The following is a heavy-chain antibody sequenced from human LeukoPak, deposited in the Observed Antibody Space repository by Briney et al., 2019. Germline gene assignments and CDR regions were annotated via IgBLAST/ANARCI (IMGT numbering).Heavy chain of an antibody. CDR2: INWNGGST. CDR1: GFTFSSYA. J-gene: IGHJ6*03. V-gene: IGHV3-20*01. CDR3: ARHGTDCSSTSCYRRNRLSYYYYMDV. Sequence: PGGSLRLSCAASGFTFSSYAMSWVRQAPGKGLEWVSGINWNGGSTGYADSVKGRFTISRDNAKNSLYLQMNSLRAEDTALYHCARHGTDCSSTSCYRRNRLSYYYYMDVWGKGTTVTVSS. D-gene: IGHD2-2*02.